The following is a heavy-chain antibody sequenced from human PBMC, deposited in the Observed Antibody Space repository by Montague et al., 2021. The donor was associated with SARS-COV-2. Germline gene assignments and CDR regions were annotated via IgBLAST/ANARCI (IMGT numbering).Heavy chain of an antibody. CDR3: ARRASSVWGVTVLAELDY. V-gene: IGHV4-34*01. CDR2: INQSGRT. J-gene: IGHJ4*02. Sequence: SETLSLTCAVYGGSFSGYYWSWIRQPPEKGLEWIGEINQSGRTNNNPSLKSRVIISVDTSKNQFSLKLSSVTAADTAVYYCARRASSVWGVTVLAELDYWGQGILVTVSS. D-gene: IGHD3-10*01. CDR1: GGSFSGYY.